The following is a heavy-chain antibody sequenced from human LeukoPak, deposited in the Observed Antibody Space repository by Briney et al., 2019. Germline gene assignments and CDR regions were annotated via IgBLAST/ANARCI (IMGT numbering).Heavy chain of an antibody. D-gene: IGHD6-13*01. CDR2: INHSGST. CDR1: GGSFSGYY. Sequence: SETLSLTCAVYGGSFSGYYWSWIRQPPGKGLEWIGEINHSGSTNYNPFLKSRVTISVDTSKSQFSLRLSSVTAADTAVYYCARLTYSNNWYFRRGLDNWFDPWGQGTLVTVSS. J-gene: IGHJ5*02. CDR3: ARLTYSNNWYFRRGLDNWFDP. V-gene: IGHV4-34*01.